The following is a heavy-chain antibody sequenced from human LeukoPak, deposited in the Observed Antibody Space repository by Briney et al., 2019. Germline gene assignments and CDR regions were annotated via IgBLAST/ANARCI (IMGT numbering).Heavy chain of an antibody. V-gene: IGHV3-9*01. Sequence: QPGGSLRLSCAASGFTFSSYAMSWVRQAPGKGLEWVSGITWDSGLRGYADSVKGRSTISRDNAKNSVYLQMDSLRPEDTALYYCAKNLQDYWGQGTLVTVSS. CDR3: AKNLQDY. CDR1: GFTFSSYA. CDR2: ITWDSGLR. J-gene: IGHJ4*02.